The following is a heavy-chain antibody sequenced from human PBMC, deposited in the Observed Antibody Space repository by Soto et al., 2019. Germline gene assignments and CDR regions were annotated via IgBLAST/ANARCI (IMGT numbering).Heavy chain of an antibody. CDR3: AKGGAIVPAGNRLYLYNAMDV. CDR1: GYTFTGYY. V-gene: IGHV1-2*02. J-gene: IGHJ6*02. Sequence: ASVKVSCKASGYTFTGYYVHWVRQAPGQGLEWMGWINPNSGDTYLAQRFQGRVTMNRDTSIGTAYMELRGLTSDDTAEYYCAKGGAIVPAGNRLYLYNAMDVWGQGTSVTVSS. D-gene: IGHD2-2*01. CDR2: INPNSGDT.